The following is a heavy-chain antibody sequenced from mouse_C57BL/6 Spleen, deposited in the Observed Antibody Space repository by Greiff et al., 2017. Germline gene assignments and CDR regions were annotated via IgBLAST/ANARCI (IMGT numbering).Heavy chain of an antibody. CDR1: GYTFTSYW. V-gene: IGHV1-61*01. D-gene: IGHD2-4*01. J-gene: IGHJ4*01. CDR2: IYPSDSET. Sequence: VQLQQPGAELVRPGSSVKLSCKASGYTFTSYWMDWVKQRPGQGLEWIGNIYPSDSETHYNQKFKDKATLAVYKSSSTAYMQLSSLTSEYSAVYYCAIRLRGYYAMDYWGQGTSVTVSS. CDR3: AIRLRGYYAMDY.